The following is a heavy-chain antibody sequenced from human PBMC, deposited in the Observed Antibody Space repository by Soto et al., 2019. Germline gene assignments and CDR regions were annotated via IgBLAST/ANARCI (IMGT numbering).Heavy chain of an antibody. CDR2: IYSGGST. D-gene: IGHD3-3*01. CDR1: GFTVRSNY. V-gene: IGHV3-53*01. Sequence: GGALRLSCAASGFTVRSNYMSWVRQAPGKGLEWISVIYSGGSTYYADSVKGRFTISRDNSKNTLYLQMNSLRAEDTAVYYCARDRGGGLRFLEWLFPRYYYGMDVWGQGT. J-gene: IGHJ6*02. CDR3: ARDRGGGLRFLEWLFPRYYYGMDV.